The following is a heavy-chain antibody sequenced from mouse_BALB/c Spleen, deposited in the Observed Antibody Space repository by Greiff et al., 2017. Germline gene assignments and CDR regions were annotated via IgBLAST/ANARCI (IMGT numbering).Heavy chain of an antibody. D-gene: IGHD1-2*01. CDR3: ARSPPTTAFAY. CDR1: GFTFSSYA. V-gene: IGHV5-6-5*01. Sequence: EVKVEESGGGLVKPGGSLKLSCAASGFTFSSYAMSWVRQTPEKRLEWVASISSGGSTYYPDSVKGQFTISRDNARNILYLQMSSLRSEDTAMYYCARSPPTTAFAYWGQGTLVTVSA. CDR2: ISSGGST. J-gene: IGHJ3*01.